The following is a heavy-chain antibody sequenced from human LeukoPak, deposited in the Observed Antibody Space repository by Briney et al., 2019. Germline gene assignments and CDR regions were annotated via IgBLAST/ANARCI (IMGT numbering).Heavy chain of an antibody. CDR2: IRSKENSFAT. CDR3: TRHELGEPGDY. J-gene: IGHJ4*02. D-gene: IGHD3-16*01. Sequence: PGGSLKLSRAASGFIFSDSAIHWVRQASGKGLEWVGRIRSKENSFATAYGASVQGRFTISRDDSKNTAYLQMNSLKIEDTALYYCTRHELGEPGDYWGQGTLVTVSS. V-gene: IGHV3-73*01. CDR1: GFIFSDSA.